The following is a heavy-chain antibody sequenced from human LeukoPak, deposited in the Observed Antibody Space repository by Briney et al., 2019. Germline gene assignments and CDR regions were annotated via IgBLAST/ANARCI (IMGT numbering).Heavy chain of an antibody. J-gene: IGHJ4*02. CDR2: ISYDGSNK. CDR1: GFTFSSYA. V-gene: IGHV3-30-3*01. Sequence: GGSLRLSCAASGFTFSSYAMHWVRQAPGKGLEWVAVISYDGSNKYYADSVKGRFTISRDNAKNSLYLQMNSLRAEDTAVYYCARDLDSSSWYRGANFDYWGQGTLVTVSS. D-gene: IGHD6-13*01. CDR3: ARDLDSSSWYRGANFDY.